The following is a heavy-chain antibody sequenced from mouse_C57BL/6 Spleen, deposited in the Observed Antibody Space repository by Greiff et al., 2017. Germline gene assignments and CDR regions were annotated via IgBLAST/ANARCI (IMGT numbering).Heavy chain of an antibody. CDR3: ARGAYYSNYHAMDY. D-gene: IGHD2-5*01. CDR2: INPGSGGT. CDR1: GYAFTNYL. V-gene: IGHV1-54*01. J-gene: IGHJ4*01. Sequence: VQLQQSGAELVRPGTSVKESCKASGYAFTNYLIEWVKQRPGQGLEWIGVINPGSGGTNYNEKFKGKATLTADKSSSTAYMQLSSLTSEDSAVYFFARGAYYSNYHAMDYWGQGTSVTVSS.